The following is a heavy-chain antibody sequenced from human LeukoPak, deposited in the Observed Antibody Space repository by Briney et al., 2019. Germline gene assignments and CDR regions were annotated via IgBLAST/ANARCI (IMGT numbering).Heavy chain of an antibody. V-gene: IGHV3-23*01. CDR1: GLRFSNYA. Sequence: GGSLRLSCAASGLRFSNYAMSWVRQAPGKGLEWVSGIGGSGSSTYYADSVKGRFTISRDNSKNTLYLQMNSLRAEDTAVYYCAKLWFGELGAVYFDYWGQRTLVTVSS. CDR2: IGGSGSST. D-gene: IGHD3-10*01. CDR3: AKLWFGELGAVYFDY. J-gene: IGHJ4*02.